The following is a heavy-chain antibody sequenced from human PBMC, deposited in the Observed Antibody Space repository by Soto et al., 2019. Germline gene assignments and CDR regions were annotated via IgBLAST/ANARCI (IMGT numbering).Heavy chain of an antibody. V-gene: IGHV4-39*07. D-gene: IGHD3-10*01. CDR2: IYYSGST. CDR3: AKNYGNAFDI. Sequence: TCTVSGGSISSYYWGWIRQPPGKGLEWIGSIYYSGSTYYNPSLKSRVTISVDTSKNQFSLKLSSVTAADTAVYYCAKNYGNAFDIWGQGTMVTVSS. CDR1: GGSISSYY. J-gene: IGHJ3*02.